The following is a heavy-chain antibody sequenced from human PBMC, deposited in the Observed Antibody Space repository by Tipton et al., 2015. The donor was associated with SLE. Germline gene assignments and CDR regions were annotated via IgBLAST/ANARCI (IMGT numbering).Heavy chain of an antibody. CDR3: ARAGDSSGYHYAY. CDR2: INHSVSA. V-gene: IGHV4-34*01. D-gene: IGHD3-22*01. Sequence: TLSLTCAVFGGSLSGYYWSWMRQLPGKGLEWIGEINHSVSANYNPSLKSRVTISVDTSKNQFSLKLTSVTAADTAMYYCARAGDSSGYHYAYWGQGTLVTVSS. J-gene: IGHJ4*02. CDR1: GGSLSGYY.